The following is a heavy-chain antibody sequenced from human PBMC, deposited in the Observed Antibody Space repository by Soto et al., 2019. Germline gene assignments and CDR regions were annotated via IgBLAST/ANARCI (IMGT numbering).Heavy chain of an antibody. CDR3: ARENYGDYRGDYFDY. V-gene: IGHV1-69*08. CDR1: GGTFSSYT. D-gene: IGHD4-17*01. Sequence: QVQLVQSGAEVKKPGSSVKVSCKASGGTFSSYTISWVRQAPGQGLEWMGRIIPILGIANYAQKFQGRVPITADKSTSTAYMELSSLRSEDTAVYYCARENYGDYRGDYFDYWGQGTLVTVSS. CDR2: IIPILGIA. J-gene: IGHJ4*02.